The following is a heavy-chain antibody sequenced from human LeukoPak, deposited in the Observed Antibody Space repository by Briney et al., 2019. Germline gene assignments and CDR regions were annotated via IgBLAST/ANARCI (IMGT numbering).Heavy chain of an antibody. V-gene: IGHV1-69*13. D-gene: IGHD6-6*01. Sequence: SVKVSCKASGGTFSSYAISWVRQAPGQGLEWMGGIIPIFGTANYAQKFQGRVTITADESTSTAYMELSSLRSEDTAVYYCARGSEEYSSSSYFDYWGQGTLVTVSS. J-gene: IGHJ4*02. CDR2: IIPIFGTA. CDR3: ARGSEEYSSSSYFDY. CDR1: GGTFSSYA.